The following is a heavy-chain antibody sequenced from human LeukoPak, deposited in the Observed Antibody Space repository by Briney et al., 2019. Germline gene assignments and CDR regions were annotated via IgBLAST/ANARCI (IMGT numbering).Heavy chain of an antibody. Sequence: GASVKVSCKASGYTFTGYYMHWVRQAPGQGLEWTGRINPNSGGTNYAQKFQGRVTMTRDTSITTAHMELSRLRSDDTAVYYCASLNLPDSSGYYDDWGQGTLVTVSS. J-gene: IGHJ4*02. CDR1: GYTFTGYY. CDR3: ASLNLPDSSGYYDD. D-gene: IGHD3-22*01. CDR2: INPNSGGT. V-gene: IGHV1-2*06.